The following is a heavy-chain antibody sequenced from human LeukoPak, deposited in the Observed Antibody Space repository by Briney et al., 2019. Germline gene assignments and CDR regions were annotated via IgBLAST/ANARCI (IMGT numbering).Heavy chain of an antibody. Sequence: SETLSLTCTVSGGSISSYYWSWIRQPAGKGLEWIGRIYTSGSTNYNPSLKSRVTISVDTSKNQFSLKLSSVTAADTAVYYCASSRGSALDAFDIWGQGTMVTVSS. D-gene: IGHD3-10*01. CDR3: ASSRGSALDAFDI. CDR1: GGSISSYY. V-gene: IGHV4-4*07. J-gene: IGHJ3*02. CDR2: IYTSGST.